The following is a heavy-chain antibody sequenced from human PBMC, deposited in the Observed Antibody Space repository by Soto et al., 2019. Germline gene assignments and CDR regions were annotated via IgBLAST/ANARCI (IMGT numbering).Heavy chain of an antibody. V-gene: IGHV3-30*18. D-gene: IGHD3-10*01. CDR1: GLTFSIYG. CDR2: ISYDGMNK. J-gene: IGHJ6*02. CDR3: VKAKIPHNSGSRTPMDV. Sequence: QVQLVESGGGVVQPGRSLRLSCVASGLTFSIYGMHWVRQAPGKGLEWVAVISYDGMNKYYADSVRGRFTISRDNSENTLHLEMNSLRVEDTAVYYCVKAKIPHNSGSRTPMDVWGHGTTVTVSS.